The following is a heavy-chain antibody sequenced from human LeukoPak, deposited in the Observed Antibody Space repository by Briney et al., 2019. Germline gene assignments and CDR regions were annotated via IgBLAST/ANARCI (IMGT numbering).Heavy chain of an antibody. CDR3: ARGGRQHYFDY. CDR2: ISYDGSNK. V-gene: IGHV3-30-3*01. D-gene: IGHD1-1*01. J-gene: IGHJ4*02. CDR1: GFTFSSYA. Sequence: GGSLRPSCAASGFTFSSYAMHWVRQAPGKGLEWVAVISYDGSNKYYADSVKGRFTISRDNSKNTLYLQMNSLRAEDTAVYYCARGGRQHYFDYWGQGTLVTVSS.